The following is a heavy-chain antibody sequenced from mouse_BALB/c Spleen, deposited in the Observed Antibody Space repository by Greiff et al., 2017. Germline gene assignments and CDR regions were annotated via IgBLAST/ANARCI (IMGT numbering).Heavy chain of an antibody. D-gene: IGHD1-1*01. Sequence: EVQLVESGGGLVQPKGSLKLSCAASGFTFNTYAMNWVRQAPGKGLECVARIRSKSNNYATYYADSVKDRFTISRDDSQSMLYLQMNNLKTEDTAMYYCVRRSTYAMDYWGQGTSVTVSS. CDR2: IRSKSNNYAT. CDR1: GFTFNTYA. V-gene: IGHV10-1*02. J-gene: IGHJ4*01. CDR3: VRRSTYAMDY.